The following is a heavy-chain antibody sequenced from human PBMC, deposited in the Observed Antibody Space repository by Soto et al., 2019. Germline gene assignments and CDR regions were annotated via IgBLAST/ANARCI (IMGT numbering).Heavy chain of an antibody. J-gene: IGHJ4*02. CDR2: ISTDGSVT. V-gene: IGHV3-74*01. Sequence: PGGSLRLSCAASGLIFSNYKMHWVRQAPGKGLVWVSRISTDGSVTDYADSVKGRFTVSRDNAKNTLYLQMNSLRAKDTAVYYCARDTDGLHYWGQGTLVTVSS. CDR1: GLIFSNYK. CDR3: ARDTDGLHY.